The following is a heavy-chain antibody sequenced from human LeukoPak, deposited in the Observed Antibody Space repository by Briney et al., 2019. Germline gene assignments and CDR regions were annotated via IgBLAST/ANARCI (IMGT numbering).Heavy chain of an antibody. CDR3: ARASDIVVVPGAITIDY. CDR1: GSTFSRSW. J-gene: IGHJ4*02. D-gene: IGHD2-2*02. CDR2: IDSYGSST. Sequence: GGSLRLSCAASGSTFSRSWMHWVRHAPGKGLVWVSRIDSYGSSTNYADSVKGRFTMSTDNAKNTLYLQMNSLRAEDTAVYYCARASDIVVVPGAITIDYWGQGTLVTVSS. V-gene: IGHV3-74*01.